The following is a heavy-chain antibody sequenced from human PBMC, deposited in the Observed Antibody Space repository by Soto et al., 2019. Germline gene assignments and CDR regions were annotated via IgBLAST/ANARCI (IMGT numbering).Heavy chain of an antibody. D-gene: IGHD3-22*01. Sequence: ASVKVSCKASGYTFTSYAMHWVRQAPGQRLEWMGWINAGNGNTKYSQKFQGRVTITRDTSASTAYMELSSLRSEDTAVYYCARFPAYYDSSGYSVGAFDIWGQGTMVTVS. CDR1: GYTFTSYA. J-gene: IGHJ3*02. CDR3: ARFPAYYDSSGYSVGAFDI. V-gene: IGHV1-3*01. CDR2: INAGNGNT.